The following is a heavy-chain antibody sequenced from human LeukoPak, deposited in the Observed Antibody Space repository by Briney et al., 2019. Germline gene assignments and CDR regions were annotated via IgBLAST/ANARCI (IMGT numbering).Heavy chain of an antibody. CDR3: ARVEAAAVHLNY. J-gene: IGHJ4*02. CDR2: ISISNSYI. CDR1: GFTFSSYS. V-gene: IGHV3-21*01. D-gene: IGHD6-13*01. Sequence: GGSLRLSCAASGFTFSSYSMNWVRQAPGKWLEWVSSISISNSYIYYSDSVKGRFTISRDNSKNSLYMQMNSLRAEDTAAYYCARVEAAAVHLNYWGQGTLVTVSS.